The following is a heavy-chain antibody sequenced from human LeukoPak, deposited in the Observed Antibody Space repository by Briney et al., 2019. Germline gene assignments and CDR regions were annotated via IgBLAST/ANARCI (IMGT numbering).Heavy chain of an antibody. CDR1: GFTFDDYA. CDR2: ISWNSGSI. CDR3: ARATLEQWLVLRFNYYYYMDV. D-gene: IGHD6-19*01. Sequence: GRSLRLSCAASGFTFDDYAMHWVRQAPGKGLEWVSGISWNSGSIGYADSVKGRFTISRDNAKNSLYLQMNSLRAEDTALYYCARATLEQWLVLRFNYYYYMDVWGKGTTVTVSS. J-gene: IGHJ6*03. V-gene: IGHV3-9*01.